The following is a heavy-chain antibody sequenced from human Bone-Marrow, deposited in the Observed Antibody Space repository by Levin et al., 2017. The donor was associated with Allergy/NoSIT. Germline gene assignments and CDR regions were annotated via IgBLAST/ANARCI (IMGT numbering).Heavy chain of an antibody. CDR2: IYSFGST. CDR3: ARLDFNYGSYY. Sequence: RGSLRLSCVVSGFTISNNYMSWVRQASGKGLEWVAVIYSFGSTNYADSVKGRFTISRANSENTLYLQMNSLRAEDTAIYYCARLDFNYGSYYWGQGTLVTVSS. V-gene: IGHV3-66*04. CDR1: GFTISNNY. D-gene: IGHD3-10*01. J-gene: IGHJ4*02.